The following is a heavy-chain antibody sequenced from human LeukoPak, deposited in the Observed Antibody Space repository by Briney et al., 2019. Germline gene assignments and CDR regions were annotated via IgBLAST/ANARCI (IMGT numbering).Heavy chain of an antibody. CDR1: GFTFSSYS. Sequence: PGGSLRLSCAASGFTFSSYSMNWVRQAPGKGLEWVSSISSSSSYIYYADSVKGRFTISRDNAKNSLYLQMNSLRAEDTAVYYCARGDCSSTSCPSDYYYYGMDVWGKGTTVTVSS. J-gene: IGHJ6*04. V-gene: IGHV3-21*04. CDR3: ARGDCSSTSCPSDYYYYGMDV. D-gene: IGHD2-2*01. CDR2: ISSSSSYI.